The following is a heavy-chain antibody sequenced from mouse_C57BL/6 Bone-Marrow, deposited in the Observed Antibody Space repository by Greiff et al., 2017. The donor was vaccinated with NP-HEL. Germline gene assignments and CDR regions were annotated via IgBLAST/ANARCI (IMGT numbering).Heavy chain of an antibody. Sequence: EVKVVESGGGLVQPGESLKLSCESNEYEFPSHDMSWVRKTPEKRLELVAAINSDGGSTYYPDTMERRFIISRDNTKKTLYLQMSSLRSEDTALYYCARRGYDDYAMDYWGQGTSVTVSS. CDR3: ARRGYDDYAMDY. CDR1: EYEFPSHD. V-gene: IGHV5-2*01. D-gene: IGHD2-2*01. CDR2: INSDGGST. J-gene: IGHJ4*01.